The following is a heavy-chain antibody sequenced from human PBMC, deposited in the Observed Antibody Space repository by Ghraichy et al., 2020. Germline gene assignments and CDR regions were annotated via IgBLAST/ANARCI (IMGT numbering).Heavy chain of an antibody. D-gene: IGHD2-15*01. Sequence: GGSLRLSCAVSGFTFSDYYMDWVRQAPGKGLEWVGRIRNKAKSYTNEYAAYVKGRITISRDDSKNSLYLQMNSLKTEDTAVYYCDRTYCIGGSCYLGDTWGQGTRVPGSS. J-gene: IGHJ5*02. CDR3: DRTYCIGGSCYLGDT. V-gene: IGHV3-72*01. CDR1: GFTFSDYY. CDR2: IRNKAKSYTN.